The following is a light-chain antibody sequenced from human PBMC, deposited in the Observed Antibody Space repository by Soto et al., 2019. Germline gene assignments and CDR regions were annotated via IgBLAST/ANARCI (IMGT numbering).Light chain of an antibody. CDR2: EVH. Sequence: QSALTQPASVSGSPGQSIAISCIGTSSDVGAYDYVSWYQQHPDRAPKLMVYEVHNRPSGVSNRFSGSKSVNTATLTISGLQPEGEADYYCASHTSSNTRVFGTGTKSPS. CDR1: SSDVGAYDY. V-gene: IGLV2-14*03. J-gene: IGLJ1*01. CDR3: ASHTSSNTRV.